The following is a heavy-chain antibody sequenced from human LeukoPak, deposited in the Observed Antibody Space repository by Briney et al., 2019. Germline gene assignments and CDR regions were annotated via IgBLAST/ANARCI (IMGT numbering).Heavy chain of an antibody. Sequence: GGSLRLSCAASEFTFSNYALHWVRQAPGKGLEWVAVIWYDGSNKYYADSVKGRFTISRDNSKNTLYLQMNSLRAEDTAVYYCARDIIGGSYYYLEYWGQGTLVTVSS. CDR1: EFTFSNYA. CDR3: ARDIIGGSYYYLEY. D-gene: IGHD1-26*01. J-gene: IGHJ4*02. CDR2: IWYDGSNK. V-gene: IGHV3-33*08.